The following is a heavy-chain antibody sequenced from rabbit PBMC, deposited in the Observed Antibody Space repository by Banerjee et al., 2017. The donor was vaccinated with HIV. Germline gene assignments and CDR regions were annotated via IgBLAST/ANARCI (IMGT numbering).Heavy chain of an antibody. CDR2: IYAGGGAWT. CDR1: GFSFSSSYY. D-gene: IGHD1-1*01. J-gene: IGHJ4*01. Sequence: QEQLVESGGGLVQPEGSLTLTCTASGFSFSSSYYMCWVRQAPGKGLEWIGCIYAGGGAWTYYASWAKGRFTMSKTSSTTVTLQMTSLTAADTATYFCARDLGAITFDLWGQGTLVTDS. CDR3: ARDLGAITFDL. V-gene: IGHV1S45*01.